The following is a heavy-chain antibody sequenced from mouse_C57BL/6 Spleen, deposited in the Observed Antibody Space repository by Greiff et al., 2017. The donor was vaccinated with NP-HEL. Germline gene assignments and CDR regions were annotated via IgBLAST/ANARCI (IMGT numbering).Heavy chain of an antibody. CDR3: ARRPYYAWFAY. CDR1: GYTFTGYW. J-gene: IGHJ3*01. CDR2: ILPGSGST. Sequence: QVQLKESGAELMKPGASVKLSCKATGYTFTGYWIEWVKQRPGHGLEWIGEILPGSGSTNYNEKFKGKATFTADTSSNTAYMQLSSLTTEDSAIYYCARRPYYAWFAYWGQGTLVTVSA. D-gene: IGHD1-1*01. V-gene: IGHV1-9*01.